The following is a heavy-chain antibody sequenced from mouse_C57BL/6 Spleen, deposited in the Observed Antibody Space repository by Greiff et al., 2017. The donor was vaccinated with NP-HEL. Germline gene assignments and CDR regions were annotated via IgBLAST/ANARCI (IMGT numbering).Heavy chain of an antibody. V-gene: IGHV3-6*01. CDR1: GYSITSGYY. CDR2: ISYDGSN. CDR3: ARDANYYGSSYPYAMDY. J-gene: IGHJ4*01. D-gene: IGHD1-1*01. Sequence: EVQLQESGPGLVKPSQSLSLTCSVTGYSITSGYYWNWIRQFPGNKLEWMGYISYDGSNNYNPSLKNRISITRDTSKNQFFLKLNSVTTEDTATYYCARDANYYGSSYPYAMDYWGQGTSVTVSS.